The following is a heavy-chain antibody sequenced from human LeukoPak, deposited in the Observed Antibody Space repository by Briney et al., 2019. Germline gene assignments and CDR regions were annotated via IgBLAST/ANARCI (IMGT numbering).Heavy chain of an antibody. Sequence: SETLSLTCTVSGGSISSYYRSWIRQPPGKGLEWIGYIYYSGSTNYNPSLKSRVTISVDTSKNQFSLKLSSVTAADTAVYYCARTRRFLEWLSRYYMDVWGKGTMVTVSS. CDR3: ARTRRFLEWLSRYYMDV. V-gene: IGHV4-59*01. CDR2: IYYSGST. CDR1: GGSISSYY. J-gene: IGHJ6*03. D-gene: IGHD3-3*01.